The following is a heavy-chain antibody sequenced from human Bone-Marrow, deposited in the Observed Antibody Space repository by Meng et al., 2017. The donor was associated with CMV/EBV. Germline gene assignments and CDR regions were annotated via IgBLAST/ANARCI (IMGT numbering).Heavy chain of an antibody. D-gene: IGHD3-3*01. V-gene: IGHV3-11*04. CDR1: FSDYY. CDR2: ISSSGSTI. J-gene: IGHJ2*01. Sequence: FSDYYMSWIRQAPGKGLEWVSYISSSGSTIYYADSVKGRFTISRDNAKNSLYLQMNSLRAEDTAVYYCARPGYYDFWSGYYYWYFDLWGRGTLDTVSS. CDR3: ARPGYYDFWSGYYYWYFDL.